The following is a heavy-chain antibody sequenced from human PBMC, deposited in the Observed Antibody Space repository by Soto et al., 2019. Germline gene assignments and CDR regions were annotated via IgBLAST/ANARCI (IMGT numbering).Heavy chain of an antibody. D-gene: IGHD2-15*01. Sequence: QITLKESGPTLVKPTQTLTLTCTFSGFSLSTSGVGVGWIRQPPGKALEWLALIYWDDDKRYSPSLKSRLTXTXVTSKNQVVLTMTNMDPVDTATYYCAHSFGYERFDPWGQGTLVTVSS. CDR2: IYWDDDK. V-gene: IGHV2-5*02. CDR1: GFSLSTSGVG. J-gene: IGHJ5*02. CDR3: AHSFGYERFDP.